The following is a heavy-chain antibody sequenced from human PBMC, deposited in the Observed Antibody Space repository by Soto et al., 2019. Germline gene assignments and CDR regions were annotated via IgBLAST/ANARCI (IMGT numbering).Heavy chain of an antibody. CDR3: AREDYYDSPWTFRYFDY. V-gene: IGHV3-21*01. CDR1: GFTFSSYS. CDR2: ISSSSSYI. D-gene: IGHD3-22*01. Sequence: PGGSLRLSCAASGFTFSSYSMNWVRQAPGKGLEWVSSISSSSSYIYYADSVKGRFTISRDNAKNSLYLQMNSLRAEDTAVYYCAREDYYDSPWTFRYFDYWGQGTLVTVSS. J-gene: IGHJ4*02.